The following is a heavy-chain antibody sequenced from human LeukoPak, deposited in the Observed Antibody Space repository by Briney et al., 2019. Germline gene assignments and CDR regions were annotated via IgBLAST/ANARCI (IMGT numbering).Heavy chain of an antibody. D-gene: IGHD3-22*01. Sequence: YPGRSLRLSCTVSGFTFGDYVMSWFRQAPGKGLEWVGFIRSKAYGGTTEYAASVKGRFTISRDDSKSVAYLQMSSLKTEDTAVYYCTREGSYGYYYFDDYWGQGTLVTVSS. V-gene: IGHV3-49*03. CDR2: IRSKAYGGTT. CDR3: TREGSYGYYYFDDY. J-gene: IGHJ4*02. CDR1: GFTFGDYV.